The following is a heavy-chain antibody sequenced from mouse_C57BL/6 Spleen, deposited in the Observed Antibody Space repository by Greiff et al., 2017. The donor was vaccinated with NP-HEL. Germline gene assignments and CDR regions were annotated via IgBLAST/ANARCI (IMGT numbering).Heavy chain of an antibody. J-gene: IGHJ4*01. CDR3: AREETAYYAMDY. CDR1: GYSITSGYY. V-gene: IGHV3-6*01. Sequence: VQLKQSGPDLVKPSQSLSLTCSVTGYSITSGYYWNWIRQFPGNKLEWMGYISYDGSNNYNPSLKNRISITRDTSKNQFFLKLNSVTTEDTATYYCAREETAYYAMDYWGQGTSVTVSS. CDR2: ISYDGSN. D-gene: IGHD3-2*01.